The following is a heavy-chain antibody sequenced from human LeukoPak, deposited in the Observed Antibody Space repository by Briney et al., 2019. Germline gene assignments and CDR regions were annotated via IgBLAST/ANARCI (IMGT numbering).Heavy chain of an antibody. V-gene: IGHV3-21*01. CDR2: VSSSSSYI. D-gene: IGHD4-23*01. J-gene: IGHJ4*02. CDR1: GFTFSSYS. CDR3: ARDYGGSSPFDY. Sequence: GGSLRLSCAASGFTFSSYSMNWVRQAPGKGLEWVSSVSSSSSYIYYADSVKGRFTISRDNAKNSLYLHMNSLRAEDTAVYYCARDYGGSSPFDYWGQGTLVTVSS.